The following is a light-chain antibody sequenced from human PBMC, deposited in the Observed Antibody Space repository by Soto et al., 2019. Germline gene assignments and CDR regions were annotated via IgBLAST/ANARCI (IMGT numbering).Light chain of an antibody. CDR3: QQST. CDR2: GAS. V-gene: IGKV3-20*01. CDR1: QSVSSSY. J-gene: IGKJ2*01. Sequence: EIVLTQSPGTLSLSPGERATLSCRASQSVSSSYLAWYQQNPGQAPRLLIYGASSRATGIPDRFSGSGSGTDFTLTISRLEPEDFAVYYCQQSTSGQGTKLEIK.